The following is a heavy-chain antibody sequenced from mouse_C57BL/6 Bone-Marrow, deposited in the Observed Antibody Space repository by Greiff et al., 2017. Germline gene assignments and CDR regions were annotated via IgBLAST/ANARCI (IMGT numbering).Heavy chain of an antibody. J-gene: IGHJ1*03. CDR2: IDPSDSYT. CDR3: ARRGDYGSNSNWYFDV. CDR1: GYTFTSYW. V-gene: IGHV1-59*01. D-gene: IGHD1-1*01. Sequence: QVQLQQPGAELVRPGTSVKLSCKASGYTFTSYWMHWVKQRTGQGLEWIGVIDPSDSYTKYTHKFQGKATLTVDTSSSTAYMKLSSLTSEDSAVYYCARRGDYGSNSNWYFDVWGTGTTVTVSS.